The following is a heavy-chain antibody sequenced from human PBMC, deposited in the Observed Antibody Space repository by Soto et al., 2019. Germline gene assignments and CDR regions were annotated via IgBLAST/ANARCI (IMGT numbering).Heavy chain of an antibody. CDR3: AREAPGGAAGQKYFQH. D-gene: IGHD6-13*01. J-gene: IGHJ1*01. CDR1: GYTFTSYA. V-gene: IGHV1-3*01. Sequence: ASVKVSCKASGYTFTSYAMHWVRQAPGQRLEWMGWINAGNGNTKYSQKFQGRVTITRDTSASTAYMELSSLRSEDTAVYYCAREAPGGAAGQKYFQHWGQGTLVTVYS. CDR2: INAGNGNT.